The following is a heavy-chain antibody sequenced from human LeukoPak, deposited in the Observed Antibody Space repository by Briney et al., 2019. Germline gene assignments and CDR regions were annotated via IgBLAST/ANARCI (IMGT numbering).Heavy chain of an antibody. CDR1: TSR. D-gene: IGHD3-22*01. Sequence: ASVKVSCKATSRISWVRQAPGQGLEWMGWIGTYGGDTYYAQKFQGRITVTTDTSTSTAYMELRSLRSDDTAVYYCARDTYYYDSSGYQGRAPFDYWGQGTLVTVSS. CDR2: IGTYGGDT. V-gene: IGHV1-18*01. J-gene: IGHJ4*02. CDR3: ARDTYYYDSSGYQGRAPFDY.